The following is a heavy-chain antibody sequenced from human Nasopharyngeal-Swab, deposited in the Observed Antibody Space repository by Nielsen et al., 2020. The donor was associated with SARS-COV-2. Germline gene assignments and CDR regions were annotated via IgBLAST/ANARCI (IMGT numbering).Heavy chain of an antibody. CDR1: GGSFSGYY. D-gene: IGHD3-3*01. Sequence: SETLSLTCAVYGGSFSGYYWSWIRQPPGKGLEWIGYIYYSGSTNYNPSLKSRVTISVDTSKNQFSLKLSSVTAADTAVYYCARGGGITIFGVVIIREFDYWGQGTLVTVSS. V-gene: IGHV4-59*01. J-gene: IGHJ4*02. CDR2: IYYSGST. CDR3: ARGGGITIFGVVIIREFDY.